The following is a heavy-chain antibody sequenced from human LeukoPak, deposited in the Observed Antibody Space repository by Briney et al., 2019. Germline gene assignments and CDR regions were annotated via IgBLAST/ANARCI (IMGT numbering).Heavy chain of an antibody. CDR3: ARDRYCSGGSCYYYYGMDV. J-gene: IGHJ6*02. V-gene: IGHV3-30-3*01. CDR2: ISYDGSNK. D-gene: IGHD2-15*01. Sequence: GGSLRLSCAASGFTFSSYAMRWVRQAPGKGLEWVAVISYDGSNKYYADSVKGRFTISRDNSKNTLYLQMNSLRAEDTAVYYCARDRYCSGGSCYYYYGMDVWGQGTTVTVSS. CDR1: GFTFSSYA.